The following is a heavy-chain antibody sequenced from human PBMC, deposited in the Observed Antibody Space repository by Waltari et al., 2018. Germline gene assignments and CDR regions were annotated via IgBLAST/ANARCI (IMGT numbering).Heavy chain of an antibody. Sequence: QVQLQESGPGLVKPSETLSLTCTVSGGSISSYYWSWIRQPPGKGLEWIGSIYHSGSTYYNPSLKSRVTISVDTSKNQFSLKLSSVTAADTAVYYCARGGATGWFDPWGQGTLVTVSS. D-gene: IGHD1-26*01. CDR1: GGSISSYY. CDR3: ARGGATGWFDP. CDR2: IYHSGST. V-gene: IGHV4-59*12. J-gene: IGHJ5*02.